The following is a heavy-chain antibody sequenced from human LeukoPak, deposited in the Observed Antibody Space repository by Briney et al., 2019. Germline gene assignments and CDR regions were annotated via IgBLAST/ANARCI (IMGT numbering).Heavy chain of an antibody. D-gene: IGHD5-24*01. CDR2: IYYSGST. J-gene: IGHJ4*02. V-gene: IGHV4-59*01. Sequence: SETLSLTCTVSCGSISSYYRSWIGQPRGKGLEWIGYIYYSGSTNYNPSLKSRVTISVDTSKNQFSLKLSSVTAADTAVYYCARERVWSWLQGDTRGFDYWGQGSLVTVSS. CDR1: CGSISSYY. CDR3: ARERVWSWLQGDTRGFDY.